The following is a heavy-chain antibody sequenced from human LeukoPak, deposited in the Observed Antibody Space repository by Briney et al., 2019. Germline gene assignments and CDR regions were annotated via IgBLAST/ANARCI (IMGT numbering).Heavy chain of an antibody. CDR1: GYTFTDYF. D-gene: IGHD2-15*01. J-gene: IGHJ4*02. CDR3: ARGGGGLAY. CDR2: INPNSGGT. Sequence: ASVKVSCKASGYTFTDYFIHWVRQAPGQGLEWMGWINPNSGGTNYAQKFQGRVTMTRDTSISTAYMELTSLTSDDTAVYFCARGGGGLAYWGPGTLVTVSS. V-gene: IGHV1-2*02.